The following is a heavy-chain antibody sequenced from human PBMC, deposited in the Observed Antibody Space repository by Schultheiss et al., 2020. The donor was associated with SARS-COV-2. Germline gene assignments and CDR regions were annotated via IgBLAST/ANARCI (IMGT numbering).Heavy chain of an antibody. CDR3: ARDHVVGASYYFDY. CDR1: GFTFSSYG. Sequence: GGSLRLSCAASGFTFSSYGMHWVRQAPGKGLEWVAVIWYDGSNKYYADSVKGRFTISRDNAKNSLYLQMNSLRAEDTAVYYCARDHVVGASYYFDYWGQGTLVTVSS. J-gene: IGHJ4*02. D-gene: IGHD1-26*01. V-gene: IGHV3-33*01. CDR2: IWYDGSNK.